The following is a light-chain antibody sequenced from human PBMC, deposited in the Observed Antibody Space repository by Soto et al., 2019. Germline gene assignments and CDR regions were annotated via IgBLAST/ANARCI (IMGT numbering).Light chain of an antibody. CDR2: ANT. CDR1: SSNIGAGYD. V-gene: IGLV1-40*01. Sequence: QLVLTQSPPVSGAPGQRVTISCTGSSSNIGAGYDVHWYQQFPGTAPKLLIYANTNRPSGVPDRFSGSKSGTSASLAITGLQPEDEADYCQSYDGSLKNSVFGGGTKLPVL. J-gene: IGLJ3*02. CDR3: QSYDGSLKNSV.